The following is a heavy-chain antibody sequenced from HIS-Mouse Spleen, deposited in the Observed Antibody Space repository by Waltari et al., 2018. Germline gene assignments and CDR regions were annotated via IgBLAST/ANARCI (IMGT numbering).Heavy chain of an antibody. CDR3: AKDKHHAFDY. CDR2: ISYDGSNK. V-gene: IGHV3-30*18. CDR1: GFTFSSYG. J-gene: IGHJ4*02. Sequence: QVQLVESGGGVVQPGRSLRLSCAASGFTFSSYGMHWVRHAPGKGLEWVAVISYDGSNKYYADSVKGRFTISRDNSKNTLYLQMNSLRAEDTAVYYCAKDKHHAFDYWGQGTLVTVSS.